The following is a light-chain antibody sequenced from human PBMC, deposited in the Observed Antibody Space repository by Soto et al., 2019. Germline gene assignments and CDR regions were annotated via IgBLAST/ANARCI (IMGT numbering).Light chain of an antibody. CDR2: NDN. CDR3: AAWDDSLNARGV. J-gene: IGLJ3*02. V-gene: IGLV1-44*01. Sequence: QSVLTQPPSASGTPGQRVTISCSGSRSNIGSNAVSWYQQLPGTAPKLLIYNDNQRPSGVPDRFSASKSGTSASLAISGLQSEDEADYYCAAWDDSLNARGVFGGGTKVTGL. CDR1: RSNIGSNA.